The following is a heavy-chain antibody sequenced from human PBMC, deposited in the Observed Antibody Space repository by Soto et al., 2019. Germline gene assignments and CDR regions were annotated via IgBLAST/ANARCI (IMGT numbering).Heavy chain of an antibody. CDR3: ARARGYNNPAYCYYGMDV. CDR2: IIPIFGTA. Sequence: QVQLVQSGAEVKKPGSSVKVSCKASGGTFSSYAISWVRQAPGQGLEWMGGIIPIFGTANYAQKFQGRVTITSDESTSTAYLELRSLRSEDTAVYSCARARGYNNPAYCYYGMDVWGQGTTVTVSS. V-gene: IGHV1-69*05. CDR1: GGTFSSYA. J-gene: IGHJ6*02. D-gene: IGHD4-4*01.